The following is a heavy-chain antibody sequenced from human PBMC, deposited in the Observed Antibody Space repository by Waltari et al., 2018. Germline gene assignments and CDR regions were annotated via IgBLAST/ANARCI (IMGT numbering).Heavy chain of an antibody. V-gene: IGHV4-30-4*08. D-gene: IGHD3-10*01. Sequence: QVQLQESGPGLVKPSQTLSLTCTVSGVSISSGDYYWSWIRQPPGKGLEWIGYIYYSGSTYYNPSLKSRVTISVDTSKNQFSLKLSSVTAADTAVYYCARVIAGVRSYYYYYMDVWGKGTTVTVSS. CDR2: IYYSGST. CDR1: GVSISSGDYY. J-gene: IGHJ6*03. CDR3: ARVIAGVRSYYYYYMDV.